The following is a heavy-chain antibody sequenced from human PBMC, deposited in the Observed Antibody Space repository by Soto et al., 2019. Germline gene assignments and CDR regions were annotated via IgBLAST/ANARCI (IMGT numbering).Heavy chain of an antibody. CDR1: GFTFDDYA. CDR2: ISCNSGSI. D-gene: IGHD3-3*01. V-gene: IGHV3-9*01. CDR3: AKDIAHERFLEWLLPDY. Sequence: PGGSLRLSCAASGFTFDDYAMHWVRQAPGKGLEWVSGISCNSGSIGFADSVKGRFTISRDNAKNSLYLQMNRLRAEDTSLYYCAKDIAHERFLEWLLPDYWGQGTLVTVSS. J-gene: IGHJ4*02.